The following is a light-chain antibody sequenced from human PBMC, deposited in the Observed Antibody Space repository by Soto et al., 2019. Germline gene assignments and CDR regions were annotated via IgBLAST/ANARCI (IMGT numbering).Light chain of an antibody. Sequence: QSALTQPASVSGSPGQSITISCTGTSSDVGGYNHVSWFQQHPGKAPKLMINDVSNRPSGVSTRFSGSASGNTASLTISVLQDEEEADYYCRSSTTSITLFGTGTKLTVL. CDR1: SSDVGGYNH. V-gene: IGLV2-14*01. J-gene: IGLJ1*01. CDR3: RSSTTSITL. CDR2: DVS.